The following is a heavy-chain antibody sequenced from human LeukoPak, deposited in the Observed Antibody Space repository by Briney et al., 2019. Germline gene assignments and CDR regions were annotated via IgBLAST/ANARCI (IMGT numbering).Heavy chain of an antibody. J-gene: IGHJ3*02. CDR3: ARHNVPVAGTSSFDI. CDR1: GYSFTSYW. V-gene: IGHV5-51*01. CDR2: IYPVDSDT. D-gene: IGHD6-19*01. Sequence: GESLKISCKGSGYSFTSYWIVWVRQMPGKGLESMGIIYPVDSDTRYSPSIQGQVTISADKSISTAYLQWSSLKASDTAMYYCARHNVPVAGTSSFDIWGQGTMVTVSS.